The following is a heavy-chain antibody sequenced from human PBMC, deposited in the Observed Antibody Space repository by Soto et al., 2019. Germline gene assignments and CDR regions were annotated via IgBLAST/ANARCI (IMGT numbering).Heavy chain of an antibody. J-gene: IGHJ4*02. Sequence: GGSLRLSCAASGFSFSTYAMNWVRQAPGKGLEWVSGIRNSGGTTSYADSVKGRFTISRDNAKNTLYLQMNSLRGEDTAVYYCAKDAGMVPAATFDYWGQGALVTVSS. V-gene: IGHV3-23*01. D-gene: IGHD2-2*01. CDR3: AKDAGMVPAATFDY. CDR2: IRNSGGTT. CDR1: GFSFSTYA.